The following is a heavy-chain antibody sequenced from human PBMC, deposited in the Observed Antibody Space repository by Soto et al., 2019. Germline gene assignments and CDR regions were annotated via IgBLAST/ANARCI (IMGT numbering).Heavy chain of an antibody. V-gene: IGHV4-4*02. Sequence: QVQLQESGPGLVKPSGTLSLTCAVSSGSISSSNWWRWVRQPPGKGLEWIGEIYHSGSTNYNPSLKRRVTISVDKSKNPFYLKLSSVTAADTAVYYCASSFKGYYGSGNAFDIWGQGTMVTVSS. D-gene: IGHD3-10*01. CDR3: ASSFKGYYGSGNAFDI. CDR1: SGSISSSNW. CDR2: IYHSGST. J-gene: IGHJ3*02.